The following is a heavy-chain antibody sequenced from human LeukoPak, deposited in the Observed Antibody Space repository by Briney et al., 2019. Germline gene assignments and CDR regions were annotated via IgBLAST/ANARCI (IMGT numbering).Heavy chain of an antibody. CDR3: ARDFYIAFDI. D-gene: IGHD2/OR15-2a*01. Sequence: GGSLRLSCAASGFTFSSYWMHWVRQAPGKGLVWVSCINSDGSSTSYADSVKGRFTISRDNAKNTLYLQMNSLRAEDTAVYYCARDFYIAFDIWGQGTMVTVSS. V-gene: IGHV3-74*01. CDR1: GFTFSSYW. CDR2: INSDGSST. J-gene: IGHJ3*02.